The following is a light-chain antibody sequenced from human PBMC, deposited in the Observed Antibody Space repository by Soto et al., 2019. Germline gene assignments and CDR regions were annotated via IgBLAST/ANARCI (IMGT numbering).Light chain of an antibody. J-gene: IGKJ2*01. CDR3: QQSYRSPYT. CDR1: QSISIY. Sequence: GDRVTLTCRASQSISIYLNWYQQKPGKAPTLLIYAASSLQSGVPSRFSGGGSRTDFTLTISSLQTEDFATYYCQQSYRSPYTFGQGTKLEI. V-gene: IGKV1-39*01. CDR2: AAS.